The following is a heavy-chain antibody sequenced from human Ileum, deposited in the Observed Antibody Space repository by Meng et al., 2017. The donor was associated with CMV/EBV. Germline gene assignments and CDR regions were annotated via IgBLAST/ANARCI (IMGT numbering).Heavy chain of an antibody. J-gene: IGHJ4*02. CDR2: ISYDGSNK. D-gene: IGHD3-22*01. V-gene: IGHV3-30*04. Sequence: SYAMHWVRQAPGKGREWVAVISYDGSNKYDADSVKGRFTISRDNSKNTLYLQMNSLRAEDTAVYYCARESGSHLYYYDSSGYYYFDYWGQGTLVTVSS. CDR3: ARESGSHLYYYDSSGYYYFDY. CDR1: SYA.